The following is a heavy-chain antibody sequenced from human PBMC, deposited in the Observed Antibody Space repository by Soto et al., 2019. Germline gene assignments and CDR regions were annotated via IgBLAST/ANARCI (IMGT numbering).Heavy chain of an antibody. Sequence: EVQLVESGGGLVQPGGSLKLSCAASGFTFSGSAMHWVRQASGKGLEWVGRIRSKANSYATAYAASVKGRFTISSDDSKNTGYLQMNSLKTEDTAVYYCTRHPSAVAGTGGFDYWGQGTLVTVSS. CDR1: GFTFSGSA. V-gene: IGHV3-73*02. D-gene: IGHD6-19*01. CDR2: IRSKANSYAT. J-gene: IGHJ4*02. CDR3: TRHPSAVAGTGGFDY.